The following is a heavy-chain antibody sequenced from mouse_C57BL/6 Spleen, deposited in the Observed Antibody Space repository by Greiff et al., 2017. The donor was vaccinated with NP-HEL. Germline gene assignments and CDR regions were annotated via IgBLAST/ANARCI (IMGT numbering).Heavy chain of an antibody. CDR2: INPNNGGT. Sequence: VQLQQSGPELVKPGASVKIPCKASGYTFTDYNMDWVQQSHGKSLEWIGDINPNNGGTIYNQKFKGKATLTVDKSSSTAYMELRSLTSEDTAVYYWARDGSRRGYLDYWGQGTTLSLL. CDR1: GYTFTDYN. CDR3: ARDGSRRGYLDY. J-gene: IGHJ2*01. D-gene: IGHD1-1*01. V-gene: IGHV1-18*01.